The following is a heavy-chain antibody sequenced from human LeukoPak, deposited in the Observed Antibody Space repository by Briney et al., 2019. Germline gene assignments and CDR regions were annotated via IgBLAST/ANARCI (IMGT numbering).Heavy chain of an antibody. CDR2: ISANGGRT. CDR3: ARGTRFITVAGTSLSFDP. J-gene: IGHJ5*02. V-gene: IGHV3-64*01. D-gene: IGHD6-19*01. Sequence: GGSLRLSCAASGXIVSTNYLSWVRQAPGKGLEYVSGISANGGRTYYANSVKGRFTISRDNSKNTLYLHLGSLRPEDMAVYYCARGTRFITVAGTSLSFDPWGQGILVIVSS. CDR1: GXIVSTNY.